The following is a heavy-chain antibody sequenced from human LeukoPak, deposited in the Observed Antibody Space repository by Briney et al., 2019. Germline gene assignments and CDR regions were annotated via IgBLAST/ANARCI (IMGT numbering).Heavy chain of an antibody. V-gene: IGHV4-34*01. CDR1: GGSISSYY. D-gene: IGHD3-22*01. CDR2: IDHSGST. Sequence: SETLSLTCTVSGGSISSYYWSWIRQPPGKGLEWIGEIDHSGSTNYNPSLKSRVTISVDTSKNQFSLKLSSVTAADTAVYYCARGRRYYDSSGYADHDAFDIWGQGTMVTVSS. J-gene: IGHJ3*02. CDR3: ARGRRYYDSSGYADHDAFDI.